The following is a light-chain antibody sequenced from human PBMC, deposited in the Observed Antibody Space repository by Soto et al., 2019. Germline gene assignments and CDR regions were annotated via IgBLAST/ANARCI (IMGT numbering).Light chain of an antibody. CDR2: GAS. CDR3: QHYGGPVGYT. Sequence: EIVLTQSPNTLSLSPGDRAALSCRASQTVRNNYVAWYQQKPGQAPKLLIYGASSRATDIPGRFSGSGSGTGFTLTISRLEPDDFAVYYCQHYGGPVGYTFGQGTKLEIK. J-gene: IGKJ2*01. CDR1: QTVRNNY. V-gene: IGKV3-20*01.